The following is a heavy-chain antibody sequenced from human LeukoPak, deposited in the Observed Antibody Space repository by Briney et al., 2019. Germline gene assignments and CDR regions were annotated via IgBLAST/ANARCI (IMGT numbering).Heavy chain of an antibody. D-gene: IGHD3-3*01. CDR2: IYTSGST. Sequence: SETLSLTCTVSGGSISSHYWSWIRQPPGKGLEWIGYIYTSGSTNYNPSLKSRVTISVDTSKNQFSLKLSSVTAADTAVYYCARPAMEWSNWFDPWGQGTLVTVSS. CDR1: GGSISSHY. CDR3: ARPAMEWSNWFDP. J-gene: IGHJ5*02. V-gene: IGHV4-4*09.